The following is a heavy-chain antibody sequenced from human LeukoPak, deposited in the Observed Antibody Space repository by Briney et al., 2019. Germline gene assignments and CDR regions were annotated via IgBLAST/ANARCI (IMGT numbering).Heavy chain of an antibody. V-gene: IGHV4-59*01. J-gene: IGHJ4*02. CDR1: GGSISDYY. CDR3: ARVRGGFYYDSSGYSYYFDY. Sequence: PSETLSLTCTVSGGSISDYYWSWIRQPPGKGLEWIGYIYYSGSTNYNPSLKSRVTISVDTSKNQFSLKLSSVTAADTAVYYCARVRGGFYYDSSGYSYYFDYWGQGTLVTVSS. CDR2: IYYSGST. D-gene: IGHD3-22*01.